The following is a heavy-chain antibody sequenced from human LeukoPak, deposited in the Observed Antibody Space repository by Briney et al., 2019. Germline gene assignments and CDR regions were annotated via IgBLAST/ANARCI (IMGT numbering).Heavy chain of an antibody. CDR1: GFTFSNAW. J-gene: IGHJ4*02. V-gene: IGHV3-15*01. CDR3: TTAGPHVEYQRGFY. Sequence: GGSLRLSCAASGFTFSNAWMSWVRQAPGKGLEWVGRIKSKTDGGTTDYAAPVKGRFTISRDDSKNTLYLQMNSLKTEDTAVYYCTTAGPHVEYQRGFYWGQGTLVTVSS. CDR2: IKSKTDGGTT. D-gene: IGHD2-2*01.